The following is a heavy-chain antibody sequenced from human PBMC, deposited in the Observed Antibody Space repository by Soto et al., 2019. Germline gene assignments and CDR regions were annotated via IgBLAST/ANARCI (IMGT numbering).Heavy chain of an antibody. J-gene: IGHJ4*01. CDR2: ISWNGNSI. CDR3: AKAAGAPILGVAHFDY. D-gene: IGHD3-3*01. V-gene: IGHV3-9*01. Sequence: EVHLVESGGGLVQPGRSLRLSCAVSGFTFDDYAMHWVRQAPGKGLEGVSRISWNGNSIRYADSVKGRFAISRDNAKNSLDLQMNRLRAEDPALYYCAKAAGAPILGVAHFDYWGHGPLVTVSS. CDR1: GFTFDDYA.